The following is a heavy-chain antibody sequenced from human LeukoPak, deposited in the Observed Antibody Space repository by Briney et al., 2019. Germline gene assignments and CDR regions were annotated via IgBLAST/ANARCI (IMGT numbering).Heavy chain of an antibody. CDR3: ARDWGSITVIADY. Sequence: SGWIRQPPGKGLEWIGSIFYSGYTYSNSSLESRVTMSVDTSKNQFSLELSSVTAADTAIYYCARDWGSITVIADYWGQGTLVTVSS. J-gene: IGHJ4*02. V-gene: IGHV4-39*01. D-gene: IGHD7-27*01. CDR2: IFYSGYT.